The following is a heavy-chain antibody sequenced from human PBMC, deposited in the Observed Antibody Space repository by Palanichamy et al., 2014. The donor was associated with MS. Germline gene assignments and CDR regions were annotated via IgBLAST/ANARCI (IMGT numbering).Heavy chain of an antibody. J-gene: IGHJ4*02. V-gene: IGHV3-30*01. CDR3: AREERTSSYYYLDY. Sequence: QVQLVESGGGVVQPGRSLRLSCAASGFAFRTYALHWVRQAPGKGLEWVAVITYDGGNIYYADSMKGRFTVSRDNSKKTLFLQMNSLKTEDTAVYYCAREERTSSYYYLDYWGQGTLVTVSS. CDR1: GFAFRTYA. CDR2: ITYDGGNI. D-gene: IGHD2-2*01.